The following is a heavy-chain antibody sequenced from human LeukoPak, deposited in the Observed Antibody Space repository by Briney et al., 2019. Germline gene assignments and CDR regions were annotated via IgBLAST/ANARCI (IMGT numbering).Heavy chain of an antibody. J-gene: IGHJ5*02. CDR1: GGSTSSSSYY. Sequence: SETLSLTCTVSGGSTSSSSYYWGWIRQPPGKGLEWIGSIYYSGSTYYNPSLKSRVTISVDTSKNQFSLKLSSVTAADTAVYYCARHKDPDFWSGFAYNWFDPWGQGTLVTVSS. CDR2: IYYSGST. V-gene: IGHV4-39*01. CDR3: ARHKDPDFWSGFAYNWFDP. D-gene: IGHD3-3*01.